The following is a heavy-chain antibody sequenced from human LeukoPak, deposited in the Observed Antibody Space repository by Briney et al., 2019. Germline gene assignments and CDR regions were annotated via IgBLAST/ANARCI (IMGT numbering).Heavy chain of an antibody. CDR3: ARSRAVAAAGYKYYFDY. Sequence: GASVKVSCKASGYTFTAYYIHWVRQAPGQGLEWMGRINPKNGDTNYAQKFQGRVTMTRDTSISTAYMELSRLRSDDTAVYYCARSRAVAAAGYKYYFDYWGQGTLVTVSS. CDR2: INPKNGDT. V-gene: IGHV1-2*06. D-gene: IGHD6-19*01. J-gene: IGHJ4*02. CDR1: GYTFTAYY.